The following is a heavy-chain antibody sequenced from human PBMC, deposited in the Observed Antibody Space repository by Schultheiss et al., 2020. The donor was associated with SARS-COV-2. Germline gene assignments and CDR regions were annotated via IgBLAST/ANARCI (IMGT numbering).Heavy chain of an antibody. CDR1: GFTFSSYG. V-gene: IGHV3-33*06. J-gene: IGHJ4*02. Sequence: GESLKISCAASGFTFSSYGMHWVRQAPGKGLEWVAVIWYDGSNKYYADSVKGRFTISRDNSKNTLYLQMNSLRAEDTAVYYCAKALVVPAAIGDYWGQGTLVTVSS. D-gene: IGHD2-2*01. CDR3: AKALVVPAAIGDY. CDR2: IWYDGSNK.